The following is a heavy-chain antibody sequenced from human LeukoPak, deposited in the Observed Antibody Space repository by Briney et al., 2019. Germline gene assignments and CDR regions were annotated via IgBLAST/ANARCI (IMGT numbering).Heavy chain of an antibody. J-gene: IGHJ6*03. CDR1: GGSISSSSYY. CDR2: IYTSGST. D-gene: IGHD1-7*01. Sequence: KPSETLSLTCTVSGGSISSSSYYWSWIRQPAGKGLEWIGRIYTSGSTNYNPSLKSRVTMSVDTSKNQFSLKLSSVTAADTAVYYRARVTGTKVSGYYYMDVWGKGTTVTVSS. V-gene: IGHV4-61*02. CDR3: ARVTGTKVSGYYYMDV.